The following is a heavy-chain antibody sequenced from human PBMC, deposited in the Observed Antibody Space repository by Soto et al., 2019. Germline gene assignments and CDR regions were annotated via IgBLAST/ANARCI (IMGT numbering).Heavy chain of an antibody. J-gene: IGHJ5*02. Sequence: SETLSLTCTVSGGSISSSSYYWGWIRQPPGKGLEWIGSIYYSGSTYYNPSLKSRVTISVDTSKNQFSLKLSSVTAADTAVYYCARSEAVRNGLKTCWGFDPWGQGTLVTVSS. CDR1: GGSISSSSYY. CDR3: ARSEAVRNGLKTCWGFDP. V-gene: IGHV4-39*01. CDR2: IYYSGST. D-gene: IGHD3-10*02.